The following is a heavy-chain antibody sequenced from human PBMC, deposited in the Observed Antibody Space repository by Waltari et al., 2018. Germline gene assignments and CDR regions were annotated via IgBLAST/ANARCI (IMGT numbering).Heavy chain of an antibody. V-gene: IGHV4-39*01. CDR2: LSYSGVT. D-gene: IGHD5-12*01. CDR3: ATYIGASVGTAAFDV. Sequence: QVQVQESGPGLVKPSETLSLTCSVSGVSITSNRHYWGWIRQPPGQGLEWIGTLSYSGVTYSSPSLRSRVTRSGDTSKNQLSLTLGSVTAADTAVYYCATYIGASVGTAAFDVWGQGTTVTVSS. CDR1: GVSITSNRHY. J-gene: IGHJ3*01.